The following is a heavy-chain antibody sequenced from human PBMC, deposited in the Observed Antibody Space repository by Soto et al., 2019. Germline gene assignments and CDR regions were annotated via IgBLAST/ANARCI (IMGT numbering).Heavy chain of an antibody. CDR1: GVTISGDS. V-gene: IGHV3-21*01. Sequence: GGTLRLSCAASGVTISGDSMNWGRQAPGKGLEWLASISYTSDYISYPDSLKALSTISTENPNTSLYLQMTTLRADDTAVYYCASHRGGASSPQAWGQGALVTVSS. D-gene: IGHD3-10*01. J-gene: IGHJ5*02. CDR2: ISYTSDYI. CDR3: ASHRGGASSPQA.